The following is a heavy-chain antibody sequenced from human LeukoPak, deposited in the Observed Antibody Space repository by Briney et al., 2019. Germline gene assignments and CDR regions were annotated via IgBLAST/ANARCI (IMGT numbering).Heavy chain of an antibody. CDR2: ITGTGTST. CDR1: GFTFSNYA. D-gene: IGHD2-2*01. V-gene: IGHV3-23*01. Sequence: QSGGSLRLSCALSGFTFSNYAMGWVRQAPGVGLEWVSAITGTGTSTYYADYVKGRFTISRDNSKTTLYLQMNNVRAEDTALYYCMKVTRSYQDSSNVWGQGTMVTVSS. CDR3: MKVTRSYQDSSNV. J-gene: IGHJ3*01.